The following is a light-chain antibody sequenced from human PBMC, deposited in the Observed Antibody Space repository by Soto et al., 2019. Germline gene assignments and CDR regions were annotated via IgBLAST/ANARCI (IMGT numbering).Light chain of an antibody. Sequence: DIQMTQSPYSLSASVGDRVTITCRASQSISSWLAWYQQKPGKAPKLLIYDASTLESGVPSRFSGSGSETEFTLTISRLQPDDFATYFCHSRAFGQGTRLEIK. CDR2: DAS. CDR1: QSISSW. J-gene: IGKJ5*01. CDR3: HSRA. V-gene: IGKV1-5*01.